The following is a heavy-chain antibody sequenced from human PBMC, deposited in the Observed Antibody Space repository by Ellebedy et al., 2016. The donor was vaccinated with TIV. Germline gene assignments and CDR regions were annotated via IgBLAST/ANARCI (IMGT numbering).Heavy chain of an antibody. CDR3: AKSHLPAAIVDYYYGMDV. CDR1: GFTFSSYA. J-gene: IGHJ6*02. D-gene: IGHD2-2*02. Sequence: GESLKISCAASGFTFSSYAMSWVRQAPGKGLEWVSAISGSGGSTYYADSVKGRFTISRDNSKNTLYLQMNSLRAEDTAVYYCAKSHLPAAIVDYYYGMDVWGQGTTVTVSS. CDR2: ISGSGGST. V-gene: IGHV3-23*01.